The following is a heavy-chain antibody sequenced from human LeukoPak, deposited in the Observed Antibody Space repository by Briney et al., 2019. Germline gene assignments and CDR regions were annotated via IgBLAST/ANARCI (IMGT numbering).Heavy chain of an antibody. D-gene: IGHD1-26*01. CDR1: GFTLSSYE. CDR3: AREKPRSCAIDY. V-gene: IGHV3-48*03. J-gene: IGHJ4*02. CDR2: ISSSGSTI. Sequence: GGSLRLSCAASGFTLSSYEMNWVRQAPGKGLEWVSYISSSGSTIYYADSVKGRFTISRDNAKNSLYLQMNSLRAEDTAVYYCAREKPRSCAIDYWGQGTLVTVSS.